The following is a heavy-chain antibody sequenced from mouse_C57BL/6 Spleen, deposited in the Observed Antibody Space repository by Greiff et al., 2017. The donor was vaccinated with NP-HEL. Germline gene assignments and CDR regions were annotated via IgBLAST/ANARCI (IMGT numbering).Heavy chain of an antibody. J-gene: IGHJ3*01. V-gene: IGHV1-53*01. CDR3: ARPLYSGSSYWLPY. CDR2: INPSNGGA. D-gene: IGHD1-1*01. CDR1: GFTFTSYW. Sequence: QVQLQQPGTELVKPGASVKLSCKASGFTFTSYWMHWVKQRPGQGLEWIGNINPSNGGANYNEKFKSKATLTVDKSSSTAYMQLSSLTSEDSAVYYCARPLYSGSSYWLPYWGQGTLVTVSA.